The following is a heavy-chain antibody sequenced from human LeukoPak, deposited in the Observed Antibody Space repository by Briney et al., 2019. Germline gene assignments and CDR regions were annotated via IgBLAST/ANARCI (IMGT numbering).Heavy chain of an antibody. CDR2: LYHSGST. D-gene: IGHD2-2*01. V-gene: IGHV4-4*03. J-gene: IGHJ3*02. CDR3: ASLGYCSSTSCYERPTSFFRGVTSGYAFDI. CDR1: AGSIGSSNW. Sequence: PPETLSLTCAVYAGSIGSSNWWSCVRQPKGKGLEWIGELYHSGSTNYNPSLKSRVTISVDTSKNQFSLKLSSVTAADTAVYYCASLGYCSSTSCYERPTSFFRGVTSGYAFDIWGQGTMVTVSS.